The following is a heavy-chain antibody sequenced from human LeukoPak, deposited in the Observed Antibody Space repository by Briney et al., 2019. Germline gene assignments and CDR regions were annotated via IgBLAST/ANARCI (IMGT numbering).Heavy chain of an antibody. V-gene: IGHV1-69*01. J-gene: IGHJ4*02. D-gene: IGHD5-18*01. Sequence: GASVTVSCTASGGTFSSYAVSWVRQAPGQGLEWMGGIIPIFGTANYAQKFQGRVTITADESTSTAYMELSSLRSEDTAVYYCARERDTAIVDYWGQGTLVTVSS. CDR1: GGTFSSYA. CDR2: IIPIFGTA. CDR3: ARERDTAIVDY.